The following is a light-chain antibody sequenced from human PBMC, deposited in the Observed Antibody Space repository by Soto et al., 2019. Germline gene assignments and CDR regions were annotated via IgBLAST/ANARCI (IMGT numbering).Light chain of an antibody. J-gene: IGKJ1*01. CDR1: QSVSSSY. V-gene: IGKV3-20*01. CDR3: QQYGSSTGWT. Sequence: EIVVTQSPATLSLSPGERATLSCRASQSVSSSYLAWYQQKPGQAPRLLIYGASSRATGIPDRFSGSGSGTDFTLTISRLEPEDFAVYYCQQYGSSTGWTFGQGTKVEIK. CDR2: GAS.